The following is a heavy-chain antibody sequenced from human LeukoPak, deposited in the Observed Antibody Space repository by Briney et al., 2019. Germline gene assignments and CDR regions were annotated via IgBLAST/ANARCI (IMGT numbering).Heavy chain of an antibody. CDR2: IYPDDSQT. D-gene: IGHD6-13*01. V-gene: IGHV5-51*01. Sequence: KSGESLKISCKGSGYYFNNYWITWVRQMPGKGLEWMGIIYPDDSQTRYSPSFQGQVTISADKSIRTAYLQWRSLKASDTAMYYCARHEIGGDGSSWYMSWGQGTLVTVSS. J-gene: IGHJ1*01. CDR3: ARHEIGGDGSSWYMS. CDR1: GYYFNNYW.